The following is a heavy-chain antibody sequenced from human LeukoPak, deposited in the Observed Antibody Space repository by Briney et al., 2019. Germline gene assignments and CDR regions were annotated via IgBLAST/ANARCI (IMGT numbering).Heavy chain of an antibody. CDR1: GGSFSGYY. CDR2: INHSGST. V-gene: IGHV4-34*01. J-gene: IGHJ4*02. D-gene: IGHD4-23*01. CDR3: ARNEGRLRWRY. Sequence: SETVSLTCAVYGGSFSGYYWSWIRQPPGKGLEWIGEINHSGSTNYNPSLKSRVTISVDTSNNQFSLKLSSVTAADTAVYYCARNEGRLRWRYWGQGTLVTVSS.